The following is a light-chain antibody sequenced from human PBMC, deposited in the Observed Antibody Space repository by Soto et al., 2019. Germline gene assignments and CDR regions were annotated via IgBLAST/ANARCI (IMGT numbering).Light chain of an antibody. Sequence: QSALIQPASVSGSRGQSITISCTGASSDVGGYNYVSWYQQFPGRAPKVMIYEVTNRPSGVSNRFSGSKSGNTASLTISGLQAEDESDYYCCSYAGRYTYVFGTGTKLTVL. V-gene: IGLV2-14*01. CDR3: CSYAGRYTYV. CDR2: EVT. J-gene: IGLJ1*01. CDR1: SSDVGGYNY.